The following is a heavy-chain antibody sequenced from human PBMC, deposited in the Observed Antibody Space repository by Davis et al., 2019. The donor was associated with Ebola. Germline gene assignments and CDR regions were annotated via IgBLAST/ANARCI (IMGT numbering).Heavy chain of an antibody. J-gene: IGHJ4*02. V-gene: IGHV1-46*01. CDR2: INPSGGST. CDR3: ARDAGKAVALYYFDY. D-gene: IGHD6-19*01. CDR1: GYTFTSYY. Sequence: ASVKVSCKASGYTFTSYYMHWVRQAPGQGLEWMGIINPSGGSTSYAQKFQGRVTMTRDTSTSTVYMELSSLRSEDTAVYYCARDAGKAVALYYFDYWGQGTLVTVSS.